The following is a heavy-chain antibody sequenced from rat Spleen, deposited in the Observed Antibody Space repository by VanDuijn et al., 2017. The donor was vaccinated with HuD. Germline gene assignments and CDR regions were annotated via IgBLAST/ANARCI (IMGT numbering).Heavy chain of an antibody. CDR1: GFTFSNYD. Sequence: EVQLVESGGGLVQPGRSMKLSCAASGFTFSNYDMAWVRQAPTKGLEWVASISYDGSSTYYRDSVKGRFTISRDNAKSTLYLQMDSLRSEDTATYYCTTESWYFDFWGPGTMVTVSS. CDR3: TTESWYFDF. J-gene: IGHJ1*01. CDR2: ISYDGSST. V-gene: IGHV5-20*01.